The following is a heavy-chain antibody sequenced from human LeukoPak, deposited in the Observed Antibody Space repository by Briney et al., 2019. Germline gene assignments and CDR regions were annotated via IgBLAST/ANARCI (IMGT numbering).Heavy chain of an antibody. V-gene: IGHV4-4*02. CDR2: IFHTGRT. CDR1: GGSISSSDW. CDR3: ARQTQYQEDYYDSSGYPRDAFDI. D-gene: IGHD3-22*01. J-gene: IGHJ3*02. Sequence: SETLSLTCAVSGGSISSSDWWSWVRQPPGKGLEWVGEIFHTGRTNYNPSLKSRVTISVDKSKKQFSLKLNSVTAADTAVYYCARQTQYQEDYYDSSGYPRDAFDIWGQGTMVTVSS.